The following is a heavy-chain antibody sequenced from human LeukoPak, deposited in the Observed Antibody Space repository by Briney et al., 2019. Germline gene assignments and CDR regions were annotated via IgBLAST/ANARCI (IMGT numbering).Heavy chain of an antibody. CDR1: GFTFDDYD. V-gene: IGHV3-9*01. CDR3: AGGRIQLWAPFDY. J-gene: IGHJ4*02. Sequence: GGSLRLSCAASGFTFDDYDMHWVRQAPGKGLEWVSGISWNSGSIGYADSVKGRFTISRDNAKNSLYLQMNSLRAEDTALYYCAGGRIQLWAPFDYWGQGTLVTVSS. D-gene: IGHD5-18*01. CDR2: ISWNSGSI.